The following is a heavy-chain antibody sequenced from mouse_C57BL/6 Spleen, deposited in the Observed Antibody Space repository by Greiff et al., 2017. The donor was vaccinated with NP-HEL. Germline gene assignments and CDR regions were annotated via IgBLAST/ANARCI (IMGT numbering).Heavy chain of an antibody. CDR2: IHPDSGST. CDR1: GYTFTSYW. D-gene: IGHD1-1*01. CDR3: GRRRITTVYFGY. J-gene: IGHJ2*01. V-gene: IGHV1-64*01. Sequence: VQLQQPGAELVKPGASVKLSCKASGYTFTSYWMPWVQQRPGQGLEWIGTIHPDSGSTNYNDNVKSKATLTVDKSSSTAYMQLSSLTSEDSAVYYCGRRRITTVYFGYWGQGTTLTVSS.